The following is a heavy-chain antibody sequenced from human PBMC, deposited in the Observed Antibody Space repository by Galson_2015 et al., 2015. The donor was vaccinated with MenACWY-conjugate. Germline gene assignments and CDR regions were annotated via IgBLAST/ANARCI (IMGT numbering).Heavy chain of an antibody. V-gene: IGHV4-34*01. CDR2: INHSGST. CDR1: GGSFSGYY. D-gene: IGHD2-15*01. CDR3: ARGPGYCSGGSCYQEREAAFDI. J-gene: IGHJ3*02. Sequence: ETLSLTCAVYGGSFSGYYWSWIRQPPGKGLEWIGEINHSGSTNYNPSLKSRVTISVDTSKNQFSLKLSSVTAADTAVYYCARGPGYCSGGSCYQEREAAFDIWGQGTIVTVSS.